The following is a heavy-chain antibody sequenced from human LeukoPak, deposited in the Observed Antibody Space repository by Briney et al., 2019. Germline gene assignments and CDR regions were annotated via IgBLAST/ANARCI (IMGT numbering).Heavy chain of an antibody. V-gene: IGHV1-2*02. CDR3: ARDDYGDYSYYYGMDV. J-gene: IGHJ6*02. CDR1: GYTLTGYY. D-gene: IGHD4-17*01. Sequence: GASVTVSCKASGYTLTGYYMHWVRQAPGQGREWMGWINPNSGDTNYAQKFQGRVTMTRHTSISTAYMELSRQRSDDTHVSYCARDDYGDYSYYYGMDVWGQGTTVSVSS. CDR2: INPNSGDT.